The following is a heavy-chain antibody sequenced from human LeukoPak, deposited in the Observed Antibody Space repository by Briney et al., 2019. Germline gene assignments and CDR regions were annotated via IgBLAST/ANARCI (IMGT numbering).Heavy chain of an antibody. J-gene: IGHJ4*02. Sequence: SEPLSLTCTVSGVSISSYYGRWIRQPPGKALEWFGYIYTCGSTNYNPSVKSRVTISGDTSKKQFSLKLSSVTAADTAVYYCARAGWYEEGYYFDYWGQGTLVTVSS. D-gene: IGHD6-19*01. CDR1: GVSISSYY. V-gene: IGHV4-4*09. CDR2: IYTCGST. CDR3: ARAGWYEEGYYFDY.